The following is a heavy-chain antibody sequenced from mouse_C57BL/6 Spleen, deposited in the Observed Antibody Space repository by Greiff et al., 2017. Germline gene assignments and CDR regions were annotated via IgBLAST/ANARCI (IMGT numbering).Heavy chain of an antibody. CDR1: GYAFSSSW. D-gene: IGHD1-1*01. J-gene: IGHJ4*01. CDR2: IYPGDGDT. Sequence: VQLQESGPELVKPGASVKISCKASGYAFSSSWMNWVKQRPGQGLEWIGRIYPGDGDTNYNGKFKGKATLTADKSSSTAYMQLSSLTSEDSAVYVCARRRVYYGSSYGEDAMDYWGQGTSVTVSS. CDR3: ARRRVYYGSSYGEDAMDY. V-gene: IGHV1-82*01.